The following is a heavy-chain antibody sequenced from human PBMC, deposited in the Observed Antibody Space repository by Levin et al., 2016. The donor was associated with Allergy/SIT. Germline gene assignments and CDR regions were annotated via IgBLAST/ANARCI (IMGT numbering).Heavy chain of an antibody. J-gene: IGHJ6*02. CDR2: IYPGDSDT. CDR3: ARHQAGGFRSMRNYYYYGMDV. V-gene: IGHV5-51*01. Sequence: GESLKISCKGSGYSFTSYWIGWVRQMPGKGLEWMGIIYPGDSDTRYSPSFQGQVTISADKSISTAYLQWSSLKASDTAMYYCARHQAGGFRSMRNYYYYGMDVWGQGTTVTVSS. CDR1: GYSFTSYW. D-gene: IGHD2/OR15-2a*01.